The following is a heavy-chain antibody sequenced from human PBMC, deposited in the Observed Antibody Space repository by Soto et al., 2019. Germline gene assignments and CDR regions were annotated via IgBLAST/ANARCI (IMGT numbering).Heavy chain of an antibody. CDR3: ANYRVVENYFDY. D-gene: IGHD3-16*02. Sequence: EVQLLESGGGLVQPGGSLRLSCAASGFTFSSYAMSWVRQAPGKGLEWVSAISGSGGSTYYADSVKGRFTISRDNSKNTLYLQMNSLRAEGTAVYYCANYRVVENYFDYWGQGTLVTVSS. CDR2: ISGSGGST. V-gene: IGHV3-23*01. J-gene: IGHJ4*02. CDR1: GFTFSSYA.